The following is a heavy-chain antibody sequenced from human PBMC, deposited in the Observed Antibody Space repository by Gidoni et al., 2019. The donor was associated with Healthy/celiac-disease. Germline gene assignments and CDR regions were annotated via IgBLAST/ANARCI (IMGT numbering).Heavy chain of an antibody. Sequence: QVQLQQWGAGLLKPSEHLSLTCAVYGGSFSGYYWSWIRQPPGKGLEWIGEINHSGSTNYNPSLKSRVTISVDTSKNQFSLKLSSVTAADTAVYYCARGRGVVPNYYYYGMDVWGQGTTVTVSS. J-gene: IGHJ6*02. CDR2: INHSGST. V-gene: IGHV4-34*01. CDR3: ARGRGVVPNYYYYGMDV. D-gene: IGHD2-2*01. CDR1: GGSFSGYY.